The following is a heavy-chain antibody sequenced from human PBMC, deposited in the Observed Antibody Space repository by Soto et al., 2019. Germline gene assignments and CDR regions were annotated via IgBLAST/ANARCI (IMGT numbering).Heavy chain of an antibody. J-gene: IGHJ6*02. V-gene: IGHV1-69*12. CDR3: ARDHRDGIAVAGYYGMDV. Sequence: QVQLVQSGAEVKKPGSSVKVSCKASGGTFSSYAISWVRQAPGQGLEWMGGIIPIFGTANYAQKFQGRVTITGEDATSAAYMELRSVRSEDTAVYYCARDHRDGIAVAGYYGMDVWGQGTTVTVSS. D-gene: IGHD6-19*01. CDR2: IIPIFGTA. CDR1: GGTFSSYA.